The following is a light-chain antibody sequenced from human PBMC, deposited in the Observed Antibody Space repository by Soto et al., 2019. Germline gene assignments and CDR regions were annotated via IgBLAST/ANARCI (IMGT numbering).Light chain of an antibody. CDR1: SSDVGTYDY. V-gene: IGLV2-8*01. Sequence: QSALTQPPSESGSPGQSVTFSCPGTSSDVGTYDYVSWYQQYPGKAPKLLIYGVTRRPSGVPDRFSGSKSGNTAALTVSGLQAEDEAYYYCSSYAGRSMYVFGTGTKVTVL. CDR2: GVT. J-gene: IGLJ1*01. CDR3: SSYAGRSMYV.